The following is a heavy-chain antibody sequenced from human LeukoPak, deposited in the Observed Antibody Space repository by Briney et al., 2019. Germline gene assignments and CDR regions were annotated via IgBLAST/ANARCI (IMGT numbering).Heavy chain of an antibody. Sequence: GGSLRLSCAGSGFTLSSYGMHWVRQAPGKGLEWVAVISYDGSNKYYADSVKGRFTISRDNSKNTLYLQVNSLTAEDTAVYYCAKDARGYSYYYYGMAVWGQGTTVTVSS. CDR2: ISYDGSNK. J-gene: IGHJ6*02. CDR1: GFTLSSYG. D-gene: IGHD5-18*01. CDR3: AKDARGYSYYYYGMAV. V-gene: IGHV3-30*18.